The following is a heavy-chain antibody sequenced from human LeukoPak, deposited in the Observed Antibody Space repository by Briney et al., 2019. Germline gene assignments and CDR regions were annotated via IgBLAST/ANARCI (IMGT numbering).Heavy chain of an antibody. D-gene: IGHD6-6*01. CDR3: ARQYSSSSDYYYYGMDV. CDR1: GYSFTSYW. J-gene: IGHJ6*02. CDR2: IYPGDSDT. Sequence: GESLKISCKGSGYSFTSYWIGWVRQMPGKGLEWMGIIYPGDSDTRYSPPFPGQLTISADKSISTAYLQWSSLKASDTAMYYCARQYSSSSDYYYYGMDVWGQGTTVTVSS. V-gene: IGHV5-51*01.